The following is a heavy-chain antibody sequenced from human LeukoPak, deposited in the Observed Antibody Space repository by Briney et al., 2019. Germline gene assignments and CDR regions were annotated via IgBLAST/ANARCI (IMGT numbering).Heavy chain of an antibody. CDR1: RYTFTGYY. D-gene: IGHD6-19*01. Sequence: ASVKVSCKASRYTFTGYYMHWVRQAPGQGLEWMGWINPNSGGTNYAQKFQGRVTMTRDTSISTAYMELSRLRSDDTAVYYCAACSSGWYLYFDYWGQGTLVTVSS. J-gene: IGHJ4*02. CDR3: AACSSGWYLYFDY. CDR2: INPNSGGT. V-gene: IGHV1-2*02.